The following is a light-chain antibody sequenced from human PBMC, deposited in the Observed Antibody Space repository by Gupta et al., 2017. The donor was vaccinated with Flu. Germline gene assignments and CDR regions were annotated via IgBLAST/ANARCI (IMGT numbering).Light chain of an antibody. CDR3: QQYYRYPYS. Sequence: AIRLTQSPSSFSASTGDRVTITCRASQGISSYLAWYQQKPGKAPKLLIYAASTLQSGVPSRFNGSGSGTDFTLTISCLQSEDFATYYCQQYYRYPYSFGQGTKLEIK. V-gene: IGKV1-8*01. J-gene: IGKJ2*03. CDR2: AAS. CDR1: QGISSY.